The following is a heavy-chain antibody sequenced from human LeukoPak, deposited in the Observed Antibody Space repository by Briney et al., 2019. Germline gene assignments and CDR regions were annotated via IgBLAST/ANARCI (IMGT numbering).Heavy chain of an antibody. Sequence: SETLSLTCTVSGDSMSGFYWSWIRQPPGKGPEWIGYIFYSGSTNYSPSLKSRVTISIDTSKSQFSLRLTSVTAADTAVYYCARRRNTSGYLDYWGQGTLVTVSS. CDR1: GDSMSGFY. D-gene: IGHD3-22*01. J-gene: IGHJ4*02. CDR3: ARRRNTSGYLDY. CDR2: IFYSGST. V-gene: IGHV4-59*08.